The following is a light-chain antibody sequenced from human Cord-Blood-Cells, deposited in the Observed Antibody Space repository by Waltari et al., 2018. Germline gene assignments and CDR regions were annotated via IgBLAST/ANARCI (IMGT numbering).Light chain of an antibody. CDR1: SGHSSYA. Sequence: QLVLTQSPSASASLGASVKLTCTLSSGHSSYATAWHQQQPEKGPRYLMKLNSDGSHSKGDGIPDRFSGSSSGAERYLSISSLQSEDEADYYCQTWGTGIPHWVFGGGTKLTVL. CDR3: QTWGTGIPHWV. V-gene: IGLV4-69*01. CDR2: LNSDGSH. J-gene: IGLJ3*02.